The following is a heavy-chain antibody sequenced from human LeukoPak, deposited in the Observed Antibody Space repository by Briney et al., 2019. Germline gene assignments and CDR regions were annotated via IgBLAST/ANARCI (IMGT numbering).Heavy chain of an antibody. CDR3: ARGMAASDFDY. CDR1: GFTFSSYS. J-gene: IGHJ4*02. Sequence: PGGSLRLGCAASGFTFSSYSMNWVRQAPGKGLEWVSYISSSSSTIYYADSVKGRFTISRDNAKNSLYLQMNSLRAEDTAVYYCARGMAASDFDYWGQGTLVTVSS. CDR2: ISSSSSTI. V-gene: IGHV3-48*04. D-gene: IGHD1-26*01.